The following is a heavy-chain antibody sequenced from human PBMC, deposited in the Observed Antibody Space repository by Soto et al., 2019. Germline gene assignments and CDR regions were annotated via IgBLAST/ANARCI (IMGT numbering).Heavy chain of an antibody. J-gene: IGHJ4*02. Sequence: QITLKESGPTLVKPTQTLTLTCTFSGFSLSTNRVGVGWIRQPPGKALEWLTLIYGDDNKHYSPSLKTRLTIPKDTSQHQVVFTLNNLYPVDTSRYFCAHSLPYCSCLGCPYFDYWGLGTLVTVSS. D-gene: IGHD2-15*01. CDR3: AHSLPYCSCLGCPYFDY. V-gene: IGHV2-5*02. CDR1: GFSLSTNRVG. CDR2: IYGDDNK.